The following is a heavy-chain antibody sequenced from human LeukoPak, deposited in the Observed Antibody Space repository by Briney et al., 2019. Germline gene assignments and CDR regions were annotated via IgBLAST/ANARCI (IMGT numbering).Heavy chain of an antibody. V-gene: IGHV3-30-3*01. CDR1: GFTFSSYA. Sequence: PGRSLRLSCAASGFTFSSYAMHWVRQAPGKGLEWVAVISYDGSNKYYADSVKGRFTISRDNSKNTLYLQMNSLRAEDTAIYYCAGDKDWAFDSWGQGTLVTVSS. CDR3: AGDKDWAFDS. J-gene: IGHJ4*02. D-gene: IGHD3-9*01. CDR2: ISYDGSNK.